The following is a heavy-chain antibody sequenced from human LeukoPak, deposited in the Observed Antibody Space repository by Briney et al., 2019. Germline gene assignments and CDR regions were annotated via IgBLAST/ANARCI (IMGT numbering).Heavy chain of an antibody. D-gene: IGHD3-22*01. V-gene: IGHV1-18*01. CDR2: VSAYNGNA. Sequence: ASVKVSCKASGYTFTSYGISWVRQAPGQGLEWMGWVSAYNGNANYAQKLQGRVTMTTDTSTSTACMELRSLRSDDTAVYYCARAGNYYDSSGCSPFDYWGQGTLVTVSS. CDR1: GYTFTSYG. J-gene: IGHJ4*02. CDR3: ARAGNYYDSSGCSPFDY.